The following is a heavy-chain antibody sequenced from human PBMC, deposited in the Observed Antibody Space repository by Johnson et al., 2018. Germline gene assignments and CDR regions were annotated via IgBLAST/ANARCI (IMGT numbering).Heavy chain of an antibody. Sequence: QLVESGGGLVQPGRSLRLSCAASGFTFDDYAMHWVRQAPGKGLEWVSGISWNSGSLAYADSVKGRFTISRDNARNSLYLQMNSLRAEDTALYYCAKDTGDGDSRGYYYGMDVWGQGTTVTVSS. V-gene: IGHV3-9*01. CDR3: AKDTGDGDSRGYYYGMDV. CDR2: ISWNSGSL. D-gene: IGHD4-17*01. CDR1: GFTFDDYA. J-gene: IGHJ6*02.